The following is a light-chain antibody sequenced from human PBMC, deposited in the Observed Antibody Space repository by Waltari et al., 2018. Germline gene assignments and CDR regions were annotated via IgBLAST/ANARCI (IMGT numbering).Light chain of an antibody. J-gene: IGLJ3*02. CDR3: NSYAGSSSWV. CDR2: DVS. CDR1: SSDVGFYNY. Sequence: QSALTQPASVSGSPGQSITIPCPGTSSDVGFYNYVPWYQQHPGKAPKHMIYDVSERPSGVSNRFSGSKSGNTASLTISGLQAEDEADYYCNSYAGSSSWVFGGGTKLTVL. V-gene: IGLV2-14*01.